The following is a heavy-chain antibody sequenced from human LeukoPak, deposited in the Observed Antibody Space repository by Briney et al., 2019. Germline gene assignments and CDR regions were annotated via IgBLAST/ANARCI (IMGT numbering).Heavy chain of an antibody. Sequence: SETLSLTCSVSGGSINSSSFYWAWPRQPPEKGLEWIGAVYYSGSPYYIPSLKGRVTISLDTSKNQFSLKLSSVTAADTAVYYLVGLQSARHFHFWGQGTLVSVSS. CDR3: VGLQSARHFHF. CDR2: VYYSGSP. CDR1: GGSINSSSFY. D-gene: IGHD2-15*01. V-gene: IGHV4-39*01. J-gene: IGHJ4*02.